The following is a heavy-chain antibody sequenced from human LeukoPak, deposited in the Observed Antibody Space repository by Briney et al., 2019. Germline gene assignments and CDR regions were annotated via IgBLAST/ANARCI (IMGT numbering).Heavy chain of an antibody. V-gene: IGHV3-30*18. Sequence: PGGSLRLSCAASGFTFSSYGMHWVRQAPGKGLEWVAVISYDGSNKYYADSVKGRFTISRDNSKNTLYLQMNSLRAEDTAVYYCAKDGNDYGDYWGLFDYWGQGTLVTVSS. CDR3: AKDGNDYGDYWGLFDY. CDR1: GFTFSSYG. CDR2: ISYDGSNK. J-gene: IGHJ4*02. D-gene: IGHD4-17*01.